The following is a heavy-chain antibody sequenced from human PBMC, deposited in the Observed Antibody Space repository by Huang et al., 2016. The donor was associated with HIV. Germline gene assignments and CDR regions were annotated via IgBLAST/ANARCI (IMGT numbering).Heavy chain of an antibody. Sequence: QVQLVESGGGVVQPGRSLRLSCAVSGFTFSSYGMHWVRQATGKGVGGVAVNSNEAKTKYYADSGKGRVSISRDNSKTTVYLQLNSLRLEDTAVYYCAKGGSAAAVLDFWGQGTLVTVSS. J-gene: IGHJ4*02. V-gene: IGHV3-30*18. CDR1: GFTFSSYG. CDR2: NSNEAKTK. D-gene: IGHD6-13*01. CDR3: AKGGSAAAVLDF.